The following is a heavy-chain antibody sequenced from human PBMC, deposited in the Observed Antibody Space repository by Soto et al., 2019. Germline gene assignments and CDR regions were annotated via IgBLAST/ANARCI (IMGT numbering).Heavy chain of an antibody. CDR1: GVPFSSYA. Sequence: PGESLKISCAASGVPFSSYAMSWVRQAPGQGLERVSAISGSSGSTYYSDSVKGRFSISRDNSKNTLYLQMNILRAEDTAVYYCAKDLSIAARRYYFDYWGQGTLVTVSS. J-gene: IGHJ4*02. CDR2: ISGSSGST. CDR3: AKDLSIAARRYYFDY. D-gene: IGHD6-6*01. V-gene: IGHV3-23*01.